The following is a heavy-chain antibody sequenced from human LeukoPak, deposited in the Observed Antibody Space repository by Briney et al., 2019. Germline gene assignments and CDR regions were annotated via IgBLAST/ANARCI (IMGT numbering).Heavy chain of an antibody. D-gene: IGHD6-19*01. CDR2: ISAYNGNT. CDR1: GYTFTSYG. Sequence: ASVKVSCKASGYTFTSYGISWVRQAPGQGLEWMGWISAYNGNTNYARELQGRVTMTTDTSTSTAYMELRSLRSDDTAVYYCARDRGSGWYVYFDLWGRGTLVTVSS. J-gene: IGHJ2*01. V-gene: IGHV1-18*01. CDR3: ARDRGSGWYVYFDL.